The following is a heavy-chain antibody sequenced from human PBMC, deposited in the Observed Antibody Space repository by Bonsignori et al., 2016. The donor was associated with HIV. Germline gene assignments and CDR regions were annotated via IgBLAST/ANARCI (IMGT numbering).Heavy chain of an antibody. D-gene: IGHD3-22*01. V-gene: IGHV1-2*02. J-gene: IGHJ6*03. Sequence: WVRQAPGQGLEWMGWINPNSGGTNYAQKFQGRVTMTRDTSISTAYMELSRLRSDDTAVYYCARGTYYYDSSGYSRFYYYMDVWGKGTTVTVSS. CDR2: INPNSGGT. CDR3: ARGTYYYDSSGYSRFYYYMDV.